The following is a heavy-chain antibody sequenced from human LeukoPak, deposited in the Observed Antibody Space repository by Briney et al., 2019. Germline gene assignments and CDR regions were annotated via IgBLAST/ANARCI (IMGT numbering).Heavy chain of an antibody. CDR2: INHSGST. CDR1: GFTFSSYA. Sequence: GSLRLSCAASGFTFSSYAMSWVRQPPGKGLEWIGEINHSGSTNYNPSLKSRVTISVDTSKNQFSLKLSSVTAADTAVYYCARIPKSYNWIYYYYGMDVWGQGTTVTVSS. D-gene: IGHD5-24*01. CDR3: ARIPKSYNWIYYYYGMDV. J-gene: IGHJ6*02. V-gene: IGHV4-34*01.